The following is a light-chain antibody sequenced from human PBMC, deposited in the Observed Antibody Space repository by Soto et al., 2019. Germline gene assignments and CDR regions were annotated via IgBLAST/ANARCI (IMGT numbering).Light chain of an antibody. V-gene: IGKV3-20*01. Sequence: ETVITHSPGTLSLCPGERATLSSRASQSVTSSYLAWYQQKPGQAPRLLIYGAASRATGIPDRFSGSGSGTDFTLTISRLEPEDFAVYYCQQYGSSPWTFGQGTKV. J-gene: IGKJ1*01. CDR2: GAA. CDR3: QQYGSSPWT. CDR1: QSVTSSY.